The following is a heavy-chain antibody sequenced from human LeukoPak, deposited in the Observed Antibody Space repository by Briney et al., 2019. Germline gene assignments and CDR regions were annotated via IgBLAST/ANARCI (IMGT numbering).Heavy chain of an antibody. J-gene: IGHJ5*02. CDR2: ISSSGSTI. Sequence: GGSLRLSCAASGFTFSSYEMNWVRQAPGKGLEWVSYISSSGSTIYYADSVKGRFTISRDNAKNSLYLQMNSLRAEDTAVYYCARVGGGYDILTGYPWGQGTLVTVSS. V-gene: IGHV3-48*03. CDR1: GFTFSSYE. CDR3: ARVGGGYDILTGYP. D-gene: IGHD3-9*01.